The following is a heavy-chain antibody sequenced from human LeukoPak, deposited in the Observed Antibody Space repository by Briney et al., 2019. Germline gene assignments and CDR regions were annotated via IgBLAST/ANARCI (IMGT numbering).Heavy chain of an antibody. J-gene: IGHJ4*02. V-gene: IGHV3-48*01. CDR2: ISSSSSTI. Sequence: PGGSLRLSCAASGFTFSSYSMNWVRQAPGKGLEWVSYISSSSSTIYYADSVKGRFTISRDNAKNSLYLQMNSLRAEDTAVYYCASPGIAAAGGFDYWGQGTLVTVSS. D-gene: IGHD6-13*01. CDR1: GFTFSSYS. CDR3: ASPGIAAAGGFDY.